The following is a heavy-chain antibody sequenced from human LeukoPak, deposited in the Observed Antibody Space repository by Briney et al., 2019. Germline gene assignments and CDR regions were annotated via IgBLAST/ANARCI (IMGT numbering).Heavy chain of an antibody. D-gene: IGHD2-15*01. J-gene: IGHJ4*02. CDR2: IYYSGST. V-gene: IGHV4-59*01. CDR1: GGSISSYY. CDR3: ARVGGVVVAAAYDFDY. Sequence: PSETLSLTCTVSGGSISSYYWSWIRQPPGKGLEWIGYIYYSGSTNYNPSLKSRVTISVDTSKNQFSLKLSSVTAADTAVYYCARVGGVVVAAAYDFDYWGQGTLVTVSS.